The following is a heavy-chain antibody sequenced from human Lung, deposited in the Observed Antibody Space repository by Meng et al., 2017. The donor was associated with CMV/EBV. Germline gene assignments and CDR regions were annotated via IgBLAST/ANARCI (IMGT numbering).Heavy chain of an antibody. Sequence: SXTXSLXXAVSGGSISGYYWSWIRQPPGKGLEWIGYIYYTGSTNYNPSLKSRVTISLDTSKNQFSLKLRSVTAADTAVYYCARATGGNGLVAYYYYGLDVXGQGXTVTVSS. CDR1: GGSISGYY. V-gene: IGHV4-59*01. CDR3: ARATGGNGLVAYYYYGLDV. CDR2: IYYTGST. D-gene: IGHD5-12*01. J-gene: IGHJ6*02.